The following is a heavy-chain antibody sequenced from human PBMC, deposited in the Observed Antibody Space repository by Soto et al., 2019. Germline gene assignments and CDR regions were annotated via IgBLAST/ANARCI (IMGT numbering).Heavy chain of an antibody. Sequence: GESLKISCKGSGYNFTSYWIGWVRQMPGKGLEWMGIIYPGDSDTRYSPSFQGQVTISADKSISTAYLQWSSLKASDTAMYYCARDWSTMVRDFYGMDVWGQGTTVTVSS. D-gene: IGHD3-10*01. CDR3: ARDWSTMVRDFYGMDV. CDR2: IYPGDSDT. V-gene: IGHV5-51*01. CDR1: GYNFTSYW. J-gene: IGHJ6*02.